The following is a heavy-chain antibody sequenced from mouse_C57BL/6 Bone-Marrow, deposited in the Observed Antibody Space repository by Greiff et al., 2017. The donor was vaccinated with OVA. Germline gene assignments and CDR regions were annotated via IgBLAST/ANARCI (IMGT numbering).Heavy chain of an antibody. D-gene: IGHD2-3*01. CDR2: IRLKSDNYAT. CDR1: GFTFSNYW. CDR3: TGDGYLFAY. Sequence: EVQLVESGGGLVQPGGSMKLSCVASGFTFSNYWMNWVRQSPEKGLEWVAQIRLKSDNYATHYAESVKGRFTISRDDSKSSVYLQMNNLRAEDTGIYYCTGDGYLFAYWGQGTLVTVSA. J-gene: IGHJ3*01. V-gene: IGHV6-3*01.